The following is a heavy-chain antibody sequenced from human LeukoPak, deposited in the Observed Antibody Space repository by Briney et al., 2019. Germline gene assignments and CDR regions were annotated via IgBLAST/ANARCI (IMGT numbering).Heavy chain of an antibody. J-gene: IGHJ4*02. Sequence: PGGSLRLSCTASGFNFGDYDMSWVRQAPGKGLEWVGFIRSKAYGGTTEYAASVKGRFTILRDDSKSTAYLQMNSLKTEDTAVYYCTRDYSWFGELYFDYWGQGTLVTVSS. D-gene: IGHD3-10*01. V-gene: IGHV3-49*04. CDR2: IRSKAYGGTT. CDR1: GFNFGDYD. CDR3: TRDYSWFGELYFDY.